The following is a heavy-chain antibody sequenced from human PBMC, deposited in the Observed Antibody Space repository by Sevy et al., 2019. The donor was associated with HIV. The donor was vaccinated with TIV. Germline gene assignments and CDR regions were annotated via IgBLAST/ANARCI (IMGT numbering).Heavy chain of an antibody. V-gene: IGHV3-30-3*01. Sequence: GGSLRLSCAASGFTFSSYAMRWVRQAPGKGLEWVAVISYDGSNKYYADSVKGRFTISRDNSKNTLYLQMNSLRAEDTAVYYCARGGEWELPAEYYFDYWGQGTLVTVSS. CDR3: ARGGEWELPAEYYFDY. CDR2: ISYDGSNK. CDR1: GFTFSSYA. J-gene: IGHJ4*02. D-gene: IGHD1-26*01.